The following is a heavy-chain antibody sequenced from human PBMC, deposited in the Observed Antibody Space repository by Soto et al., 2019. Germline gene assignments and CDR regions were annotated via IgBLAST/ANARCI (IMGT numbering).Heavy chain of an antibody. Sequence: SVKVSCKASGGTFSSYTISWVRQAPGQGLEWMGRIIPILGIANYAQKFQGRVTITADKSTSTAYMELSSLRSEDTAVYYCARSPYYYDSSGYYCDYWGQGTLVTVPQ. V-gene: IGHV1-69*02. CDR3: ARSPYYYDSSGYYCDY. CDR1: GGTFSSYT. J-gene: IGHJ4*02. D-gene: IGHD3-22*01. CDR2: IIPILGIA.